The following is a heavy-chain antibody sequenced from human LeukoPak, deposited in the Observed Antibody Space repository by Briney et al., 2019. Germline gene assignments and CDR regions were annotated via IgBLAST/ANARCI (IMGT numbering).Heavy chain of an antibody. D-gene: IGHD2-15*01. Sequence: SETLSLTCTVSGYSISSGYYWGWIRQPPGKGLEWIGSIYHSGSTYYNLSLKSRVTISVDTSKNQFSLKLSSVTAADTAVYYCARDIVVVVAAIKDAFDIWGQGTMVTVSS. CDR1: GYSISSGYY. V-gene: IGHV4-38-2*02. J-gene: IGHJ3*02. CDR2: IYHSGST. CDR3: ARDIVVVVAAIKDAFDI.